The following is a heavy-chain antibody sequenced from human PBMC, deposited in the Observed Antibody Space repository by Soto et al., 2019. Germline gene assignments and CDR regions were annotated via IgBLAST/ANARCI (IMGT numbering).Heavy chain of an antibody. CDR2: IGTSGDP. Sequence: PGGSLRLSCAASGFTFSSYAMHWVRQVTGKRLEWVSGIGTSGDPYYAVSVKGRFTVSRDNAKNSIFLEMNSLRAGDTAVYFCARAVPGYGGYYFDYWGQGALVTVSS. D-gene: IGHD4-17*01. V-gene: IGHV3-13*05. CDR3: ARAVPGYGGYYFDY. CDR1: GFTFSSYA. J-gene: IGHJ4*02.